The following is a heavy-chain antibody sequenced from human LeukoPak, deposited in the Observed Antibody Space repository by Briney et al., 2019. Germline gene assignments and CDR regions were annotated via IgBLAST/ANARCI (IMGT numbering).Heavy chain of an antibody. D-gene: IGHD2-8*01. CDR1: GDSPSNFY. CDR3: ALAPNSNWFDF. V-gene: IGHV4-59*03. J-gene: IGHJ5*01. Sequence: ETLSLTCTVTGDSPSNFYWNWIRQSPGKGLEWIGNIHYSGSSLYNPSLQRRVTISIHPSSRQFFLHLNSVTAAHTAVYFCALAPNSNWFDFWGPGTLVTVSS. CDR2: IHYSGSS.